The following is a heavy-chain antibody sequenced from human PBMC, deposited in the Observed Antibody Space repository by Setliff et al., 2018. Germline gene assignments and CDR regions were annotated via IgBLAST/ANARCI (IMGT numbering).Heavy chain of an antibody. V-gene: IGHV4-39*07. CDR1: GGSISSGGYY. J-gene: IGHJ3*02. CDR3: ARGLSYYDSSGCLLAPYAFDI. Sequence: SETLSLTCTVSGGSISSGGYYWSWIRQPPGKGLEWIGEINQSGSTNYNPSLKSRVTMSVDTSKNQFSLKLSSVTAADTAVYYCARGLSYYDSSGCLLAPYAFDIWGQGTMVTVSS. CDR2: INQSGST. D-gene: IGHD3-22*01.